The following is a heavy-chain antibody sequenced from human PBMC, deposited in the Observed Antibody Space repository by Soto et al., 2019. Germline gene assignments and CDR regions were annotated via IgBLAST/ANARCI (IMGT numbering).Heavy chain of an antibody. J-gene: IGHJ4*02. Sequence: QVHLVQSGAEVKKPGASVKVYCQTSGYSFPDFYIHWVRQAPGQGLEWMGWINPKNGGTNFERKFHGRVTMTRYTSISTIYMEVSSLESDDTAVYYCARPTSGSCDYWGQGTLVTVSS. CDR2: INPKNGGT. V-gene: IGHV1-2*02. CDR1: GYSFPDFY. D-gene: IGHD1-26*01. CDR3: ARPTSGSCDY.